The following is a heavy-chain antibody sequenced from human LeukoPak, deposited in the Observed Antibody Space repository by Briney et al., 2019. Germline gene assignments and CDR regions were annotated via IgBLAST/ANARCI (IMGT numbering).Heavy chain of an antibody. Sequence: PGGSLRLSCAASGFTFSSYWMSWVRQAPGKGLEWVANIKQDGSEKYYVDSVKGRFTISRDNAKNSLYLQMNSLRAEDTAVYYCARDGGRGDCGGDCYSDWGQGTLVTVSS. CDR2: IKQDGSEK. CDR3: ARDGGRGDCGGDCYSD. J-gene: IGHJ4*02. D-gene: IGHD2-21*02. V-gene: IGHV3-7*01. CDR1: GFTFSSYW.